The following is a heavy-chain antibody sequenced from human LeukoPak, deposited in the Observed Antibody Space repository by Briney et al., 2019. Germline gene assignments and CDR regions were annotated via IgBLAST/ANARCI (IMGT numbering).Heavy chain of an antibody. J-gene: IGHJ1*01. Sequence: GESLKISCKGSGYSFTRDWIAWVRQMPGKGLEWMGLIYPGDSETKYTPSSEGQVTISADKSINTAYLEWSSLKTSDTAMYYCARGSFTYGPGGDWGQGTLVTVSS. CDR3: ARGSFTYGPGGD. D-gene: IGHD3-16*01. CDR1: GYSFTRDW. CDR2: IYPGDSET. V-gene: IGHV5-51*01.